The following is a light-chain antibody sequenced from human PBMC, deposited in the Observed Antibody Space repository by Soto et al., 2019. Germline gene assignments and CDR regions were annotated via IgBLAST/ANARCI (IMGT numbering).Light chain of an antibody. CDR1: SSDIGGYNY. J-gene: IGLJ2*01. Sequence: ALTQPASVSGSPGHSITISCTGTSSDIGGYNYVSWYQHHPGKAPKLMIYEVTHRPSEISDRFSGSKSGNTASLTISGLQAEDEADYYCSSYSTTNTVLFGGGTKLTVL. CDR3: SSYSTTNTVL. V-gene: IGLV2-14*01. CDR2: EVT.